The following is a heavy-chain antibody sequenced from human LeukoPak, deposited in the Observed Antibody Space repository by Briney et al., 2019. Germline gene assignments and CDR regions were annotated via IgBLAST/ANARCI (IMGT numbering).Heavy chain of an antibody. CDR2: IDTSGSTI. Sequence: GGSLRLSCAASGFTFSSYEMNWVRQAPGKGMEGISYIDTSGSTIHYAESVKGRFTISRDNAKNSLHLQMNNLRAEDTAVYYCARNYGLDVWGQGTTVIVSS. V-gene: IGHV3-48*03. J-gene: IGHJ6*02. CDR1: GFTFSSYE. CDR3: ARNYGLDV.